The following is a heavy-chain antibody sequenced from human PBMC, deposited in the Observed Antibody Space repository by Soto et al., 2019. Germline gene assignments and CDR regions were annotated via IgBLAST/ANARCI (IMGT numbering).Heavy chain of an antibody. CDR3: ATVFDL. Sequence: EVQLVESRGGLVQPGGSLRVSCAASGFTLRSHRIHWVRQVPGKGLEWVSRIDTDGGGTSYADSVKGRFTISTDNAKNTVNLQMNGLRGEDTAVYYCATVFDLWGQGTLVTVSS. CDR1: GFTLRSHR. CDR2: IDTDGGGT. J-gene: IGHJ5*02. V-gene: IGHV3-74*01.